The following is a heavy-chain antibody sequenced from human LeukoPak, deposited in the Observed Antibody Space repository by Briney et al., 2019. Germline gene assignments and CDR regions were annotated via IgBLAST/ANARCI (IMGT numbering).Heavy chain of an antibody. Sequence: GGSLRLSCAASGFTFSDYYMSWIRQAPGKGLEWVSAITGSGNTTYYADSVKGRFTISRDNSRDTLSLQMNNLRAEDTAVYYCADFAATGTGYWGRGTLVTVSS. CDR1: GFTFSDYY. D-gene: IGHD2-15*01. CDR2: ITGSGNTT. V-gene: IGHV3-23*01. CDR3: ADFAATGTGY. J-gene: IGHJ4*02.